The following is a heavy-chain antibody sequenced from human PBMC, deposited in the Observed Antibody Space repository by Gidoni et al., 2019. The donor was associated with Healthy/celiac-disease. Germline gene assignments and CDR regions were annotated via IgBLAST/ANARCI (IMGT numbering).Heavy chain of an antibody. CDR3: ARAQSITIFGVVTTDYYGMDV. J-gene: IGHJ6*02. Sequence: QVQLVQSGAEVKKPGASVKVSCKASGYTFTSYYMHWVRQAPGQGLEWMGIINPSGGSTSYAQKFQGRVTMTRDTSTSTVYMELSSLRSEDTAVYYCARAQSITIFGVVTTDYYGMDVWGQGTTVTVSS. D-gene: IGHD3-3*01. CDR1: GYTFTSYY. V-gene: IGHV1-46*01. CDR2: INPSGGST.